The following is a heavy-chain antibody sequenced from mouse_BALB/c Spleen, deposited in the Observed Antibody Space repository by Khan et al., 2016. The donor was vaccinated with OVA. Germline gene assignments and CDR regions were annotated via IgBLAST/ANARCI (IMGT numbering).Heavy chain of an antibody. CDR1: GFTFSSYS. CDR2: ISSGGDYT. Sequence: EVQVVESGGDLVKPGGSLKLSCAASGFTFSSYSMSWVRQTPDKRLEWVASISSGGDYTYYPDSVKGRFTISRDNAKNTLYLQMSELKSEDTAMYYCADHLTGSFAYWGQGTLVTVSA. CDR3: ADHLTGSFAY. V-gene: IGHV5-6*01. D-gene: IGHD4-1*01. J-gene: IGHJ3*01.